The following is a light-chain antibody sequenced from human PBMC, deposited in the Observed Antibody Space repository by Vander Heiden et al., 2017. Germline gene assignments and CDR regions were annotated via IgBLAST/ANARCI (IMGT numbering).Light chain of an antibody. CDR1: SSNIGAGYD. V-gene: IGLV1-40*01. Sequence: QSVLTQPPSVSGAPGQRVTISCTRSSSNIGAGYDVHWYQQLPGTAPKLLIYGNSNRPSGLPDRFSGSKSATSASLAITGLQAEDEADYYCQSYDSSLSGWVFGGGTKLTVL. J-gene: IGLJ3*02. CDR2: GNS. CDR3: QSYDSSLSGWV.